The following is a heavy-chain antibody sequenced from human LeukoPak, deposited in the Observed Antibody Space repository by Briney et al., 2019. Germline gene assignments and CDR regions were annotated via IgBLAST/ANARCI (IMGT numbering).Heavy chain of an antibody. D-gene: IGHD5-24*01. Sequence: PGGSLRLSCAASGFTFSSSWSWVRHAPGKGPEWVASIKQDGTEKYYVDSVKGRFTISRDNAKSSLYLQMNSLRAEDTAVYYCARGHPDGYNGLWDYWGQGTLVTVSS. CDR3: ARGHPDGYNGLWDY. CDR1: GFTFSSSW. J-gene: IGHJ4*02. CDR2: IKQDGTEK. V-gene: IGHV3-7*01.